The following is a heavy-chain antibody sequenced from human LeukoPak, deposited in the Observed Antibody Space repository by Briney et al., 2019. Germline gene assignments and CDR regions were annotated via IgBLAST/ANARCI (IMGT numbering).Heavy chain of an antibody. CDR3: ARGLVGTYSGYDSPPEYHYYYYYMDV. Sequence: PSETLSLTCTVSGGSISSGYSYWTWVRQPAGKGLEWMGHIYTSGKIDYNPSLESRVTISVDTSKNQFYLKLSSVTAADTAVYYCARGLVGTYSGYDSPPEYHYYYYYMDVWGKGTTVTVSS. CDR1: GGSISSGYSY. CDR2: IYTSGKI. D-gene: IGHD5-12*01. J-gene: IGHJ6*03. V-gene: IGHV4-61*09.